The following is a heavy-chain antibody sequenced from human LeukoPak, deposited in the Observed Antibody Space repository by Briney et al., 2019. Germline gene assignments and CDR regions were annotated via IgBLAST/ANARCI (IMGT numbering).Heavy chain of an antibody. CDR1: GYTFTSYD. J-gene: IGHJ4*02. D-gene: IGHD2/OR15-2a*01. CDR2: MNPNSGNT. CDR3: ARVRQTFYWYFDY. V-gene: IGHV1-8*03. Sequence: GASVKVSCKASGYTFTSYDINWVRQATGQGLEWMGWMNPNSGNTGYAQKFQGRVTITRNTSISTAYMELSSLRSEDTAVYYCARVRQTFYWYFDYWGQGTLVTVSS.